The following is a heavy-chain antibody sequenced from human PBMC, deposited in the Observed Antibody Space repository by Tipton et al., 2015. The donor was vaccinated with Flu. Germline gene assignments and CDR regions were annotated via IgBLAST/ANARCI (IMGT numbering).Heavy chain of an antibody. CDR3: ARSASWYDPLDF. D-gene: IGHD6-13*01. Sequence: PGLVKPSETLSLTCTVSGVSISGNYWSWVRQPAGKGLEWIGRMYSSGSATDNPSLQSRVSMSLGASSNQFSLNLRSVTATDTAIYFCARSASWYDPLDFWGQGLLVTVSS. J-gene: IGHJ4*02. CDR1: GVSISGNY. CDR2: MYSSGSA. V-gene: IGHV4-4*07.